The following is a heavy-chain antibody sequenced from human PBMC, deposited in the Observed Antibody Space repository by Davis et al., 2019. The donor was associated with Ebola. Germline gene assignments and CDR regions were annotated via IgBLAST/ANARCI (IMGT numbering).Heavy chain of an antibody. CDR2: IIPILGIA. CDR3: ASGLVRGESYWYFDL. D-gene: IGHD6-6*01. J-gene: IGHJ2*01. Sequence: SVKVSCKASSYTFTSYGISWVRQAPGQGLEWMGGIIPILGIANYEQKFQGRVTITADESTSTAYMELSSLRSEDTAVYYCASGLVRGESYWYFDLWGRGTLVTVSS. V-gene: IGHV1-69*10. CDR1: SYTFTSYG.